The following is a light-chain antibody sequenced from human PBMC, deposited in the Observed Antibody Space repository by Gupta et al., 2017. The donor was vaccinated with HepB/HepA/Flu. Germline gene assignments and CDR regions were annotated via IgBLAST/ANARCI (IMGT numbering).Light chain of an antibody. CDR3: QQYWSSPWT. V-gene: IGKV3-20*01. J-gene: IGKJ1*01. CDR1: QSVSTTH. CDR2: GAS. Sequence: DIVLTQSPGTLSLSPGERGTLSCRASQSVSTTHLAWYQQKPGQAPRLLIYGASSRATGIPDRFSGSGSGTDFTLTISRLEPEDFAVYYCQQYWSSPWTFGQGTEVEIK.